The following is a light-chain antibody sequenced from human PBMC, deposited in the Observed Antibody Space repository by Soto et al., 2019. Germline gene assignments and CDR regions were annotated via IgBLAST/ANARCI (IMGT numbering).Light chain of an antibody. J-gene: IGKJ4*01. CDR3: MPGSHWCLT. Sequence: DAVITQSPLSLPVTLGQPASISCRSSQSLVYSDGNTYLNWFQQRPGQSPSRLIYKLSNRDSGVQDRFTGSVSGVAFSQTTSSVEVEDVGVYLCMPGSHWCLTVGGGTKLEIK. V-gene: IGKV2-30*01. CDR2: KLS. CDR1: QSLVYSDGNTY.